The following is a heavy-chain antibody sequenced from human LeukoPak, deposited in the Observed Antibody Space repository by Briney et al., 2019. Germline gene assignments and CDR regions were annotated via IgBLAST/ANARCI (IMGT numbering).Heavy chain of an antibody. J-gene: IGHJ6*03. CDR3: ARDRGYYYYYMDV. CDR1: GGSISSYY. Sequence: SETLSLTCTVSGGSISSYYWSWIRRPAGKGLEWIGRISTSGSTNYNPSLKSRVTMSVDTSKNQFSLKLSSVTAADTAVYYCARDRGYYYYYMDVWGKGTTVTVSS. V-gene: IGHV4-4*07. CDR2: ISTSGST.